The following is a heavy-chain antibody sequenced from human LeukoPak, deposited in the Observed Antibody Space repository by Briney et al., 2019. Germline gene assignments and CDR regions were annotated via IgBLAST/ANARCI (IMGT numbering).Heavy chain of an antibody. D-gene: IGHD4-17*01. CDR1: GFTFSSYS. CDR3: ARDPKGPDDYVPDY. Sequence: GGSLRLSCAASGFTFSSYSMSWVRQAPGKGLEWVSSISSSSSYIYYADSVKGRFTISRDNAKNSLYLQMNSLRAEDTAVYYCARDPKGPDDYVPDYWGQGALVTVSS. V-gene: IGHV3-21*01. CDR2: ISSSSSYI. J-gene: IGHJ4*02.